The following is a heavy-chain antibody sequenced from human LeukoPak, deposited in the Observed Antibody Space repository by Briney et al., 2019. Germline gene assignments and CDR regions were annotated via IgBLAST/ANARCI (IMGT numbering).Heavy chain of an antibody. J-gene: IGHJ4*02. Sequence: GGSLRLSCAASRFTFSSYAMSWVRQAPGKGLEWVSAISGSGGSTYYADSVKGRFTISRDNSKNTLYLQMNSLRAEDTAVYYCAKDGVSGIAARFDYWGQGTLVTVSS. V-gene: IGHV3-23*01. CDR2: ISGSGGST. CDR3: AKDGVSGIAARFDY. D-gene: IGHD6-6*01. CDR1: RFTFSSYA.